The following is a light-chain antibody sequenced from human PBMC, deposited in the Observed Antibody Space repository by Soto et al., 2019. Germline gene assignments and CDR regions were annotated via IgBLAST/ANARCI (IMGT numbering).Light chain of an antibody. V-gene: IGLV2-23*02. Sequence: QSVLTQPASVSGSPGQSITISCTGTSSDVGSYNLVSWYQQHPGKAPKLMIYEVSKRPSGVSNRFSGSKSGNTASLTISGLQAEDEADYYCCSYEGSSTLYYVFGTGTKVTVL. CDR3: CSYEGSSTLYYV. CDR1: SSDVGSYNL. J-gene: IGLJ1*01. CDR2: EVS.